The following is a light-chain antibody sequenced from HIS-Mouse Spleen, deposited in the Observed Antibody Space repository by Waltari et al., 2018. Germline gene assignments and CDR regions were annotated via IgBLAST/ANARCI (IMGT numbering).Light chain of an antibody. J-gene: IGLJ3*02. V-gene: IGLV2-23*01. Sequence: QSALTQPASVSGSPGKSITISCTGTSSDVGSYNLVSWYQQHPGKAPKLMIYEGSKRPSGVSNRFAGSKSVNTASLTIAGLQAEDEADYYCCSYAGSSTWVFGGGTKLTVL. CDR3: CSYAGSSTWV. CDR2: EGS. CDR1: SSDVGSYNL.